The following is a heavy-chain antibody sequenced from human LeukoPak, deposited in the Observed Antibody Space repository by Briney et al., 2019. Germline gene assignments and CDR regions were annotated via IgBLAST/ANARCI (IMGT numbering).Heavy chain of an antibody. CDR1: GGSISSFY. Sequence: SETLSLTCTVPGGSISSFYWSWIRQPAGKGLEWIGRIYTSGSTNYNPSLKSRVTISVDTSKNQFSLKLSSVTAADTAVYYCARDEVSGSYSYTNWFDPWGQGTLVTVSS. J-gene: IGHJ5*02. V-gene: IGHV4-4*07. D-gene: IGHD3-10*01. CDR3: ARDEVSGSYSYTNWFDP. CDR2: IYTSGST.